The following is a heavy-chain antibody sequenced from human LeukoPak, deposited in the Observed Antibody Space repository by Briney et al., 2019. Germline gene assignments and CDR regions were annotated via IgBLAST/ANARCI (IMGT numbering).Heavy chain of an antibody. CDR1: GGTFSSYA. CDR2: MNPNSGNT. D-gene: IGHD5-12*01. J-gene: IGHJ4*02. CDR3: ARGGWLRPFDY. Sequence: ASVKVSCKASGGTFSSYAISWVRQAPGQGLEWMGWMNPNSGNTGYAQKFQGRVTMTRNTSISTAYMELSSLRSEDTAVYYCARGGWLRPFDYWGQGTLVTVSS. V-gene: IGHV1-8*02.